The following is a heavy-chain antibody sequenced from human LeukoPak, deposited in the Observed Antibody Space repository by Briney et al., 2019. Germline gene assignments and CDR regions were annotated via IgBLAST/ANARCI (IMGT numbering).Heavy chain of an antibody. J-gene: IGHJ4*02. Sequence: GGSPRLSCAASGFTFNNYAMSWVRQAPGKGLEWVSSISSSGGTTYYADSVKGRFTISRENSKDTLYLQVNSLRAEDTAIYYCAKDSGMNKPFDNWGQGTLVTVSS. CDR3: AKDSGMNKPFDN. CDR2: ISSSGGTT. V-gene: IGHV3-23*01. D-gene: IGHD1/OR15-1a*01. CDR1: GFTFNNYA.